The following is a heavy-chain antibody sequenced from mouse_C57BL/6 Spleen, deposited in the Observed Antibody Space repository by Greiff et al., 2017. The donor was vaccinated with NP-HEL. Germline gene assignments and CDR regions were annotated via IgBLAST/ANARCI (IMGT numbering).Heavy chain of an antibody. CDR2: IHPNSGST. D-gene: IGHD1-1*01. V-gene: IGHV1-64*01. J-gene: IGHJ2*01. CDR1: GYTFTSYW. Sequence: QVQLQQPGAELVKPGASVKLSCKASGYTFTSYWMHWVKQRPGQGLEWIGMIHPNSGSTNYNEKFKSKATLTVDKSSSTAYMQLSSLTSEDTAVYYCARTLEYYYGSRMDYWGQGTTLTVSS. CDR3: ARTLEYYYGSRMDY.